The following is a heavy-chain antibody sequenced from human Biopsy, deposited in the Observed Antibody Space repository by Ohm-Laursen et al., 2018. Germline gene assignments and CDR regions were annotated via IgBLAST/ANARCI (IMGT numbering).Heavy chain of an antibody. V-gene: IGHV4-59*11. J-gene: IGHJ4*02. CDR2: ISYTGYT. CDR1: GGSFTGHY. Sequence: SEILSLTCTVSGGSFTGHYWSWIRQPPGKGLEWIGHISYTGYTSYNASLKSRVTISVDTSRNHFSLRLSSLTAADTAVYYCARGSNDFGGLYFPRWGQGTLLTVSS. CDR3: ARGSNDFGGLYFPR. D-gene: IGHD4-23*01.